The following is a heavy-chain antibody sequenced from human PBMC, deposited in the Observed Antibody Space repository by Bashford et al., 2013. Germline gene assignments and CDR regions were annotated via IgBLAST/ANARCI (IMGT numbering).Heavy chain of an antibody. CDR1: WVRSLVTT. CDR3: ARDRLEQQLVLGYNYYYGMDV. V-gene: IGHV4-34*01. J-gene: IGHJ6*02. Sequence: SVDPVPHLRCRMWVRSLVTTRSWIRQPPRKGRGVGLGKVNHSGSTNYNPSLKSRVTISVDTSKNQFSLKLSSVTAADTAVYYCARDRLEQQLVLGYNYYYGMDVWGQGTTVTVSS. CDR2: VNHSGST. D-gene: IGHD6-13*01.